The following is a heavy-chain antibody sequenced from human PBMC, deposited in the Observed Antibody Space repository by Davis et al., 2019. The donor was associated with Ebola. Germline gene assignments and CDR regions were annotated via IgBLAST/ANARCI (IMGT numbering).Heavy chain of an antibody. CDR1: GGTFSSYA. D-gene: IGHD1-1*01. Sequence: SVKVSCKASGGTFSSYAISWVRQAPGQGLEWMGRIIPIVGIANYAQKFQGRVTITADKSTSTAYMELSSLRSEDTAVYYCASRGTTGTTGYFDYWGQGTLVTVSS. CDR3: ASRGTTGTTGYFDY. CDR2: IIPIVGIA. V-gene: IGHV1-69*04. J-gene: IGHJ4*02.